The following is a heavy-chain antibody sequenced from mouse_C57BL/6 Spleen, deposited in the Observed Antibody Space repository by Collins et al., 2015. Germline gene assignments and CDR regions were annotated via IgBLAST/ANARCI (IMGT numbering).Heavy chain of an antibody. CDR1: GYTFTSYW. D-gene: IGHD2-3*01. J-gene: IGHJ1*03. CDR2: IFPGSGNT. V-gene: IGHV1-55*01. CDR3: ARGAPDGYYLYFDV. Sequence: QVQLQQPGAELVKPGASVKMSCKAFGYTFTSYWITWVKQRPGQGLEWIGDIFPGSGNTNFNEKFKNKATLAVDTSSSTAYMQLSSLTSEDSAVYFCARGAPDGYYLYFDVWGTGTTVTVSS.